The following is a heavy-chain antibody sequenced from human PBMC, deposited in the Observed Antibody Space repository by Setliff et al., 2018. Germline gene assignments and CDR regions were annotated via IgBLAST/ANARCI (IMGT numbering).Heavy chain of an antibody. D-gene: IGHD3-10*01. V-gene: IGHV1-18*01. CDR2: ISPYNGNR. J-gene: IGHJ4*02. CDR3: AREALQRAGLYFFDI. CDR1: GYTFPTYL. Sequence: ASVKVSCKASGYTFPTYLISWMRQAPGQGLEWMGWISPYNGNRNYAQKFQGRVTMTTDSSTSTAYLELKSLGSDDTAVYYCAREALQRAGLYFFDIWGQGTLVTVSS.